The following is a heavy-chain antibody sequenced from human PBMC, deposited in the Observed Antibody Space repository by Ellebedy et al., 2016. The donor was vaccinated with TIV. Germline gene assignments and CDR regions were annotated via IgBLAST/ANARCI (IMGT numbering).Heavy chain of an antibody. CDR1: GGSISSSNW. CDR3: ARLIAAAGRSDDY. D-gene: IGHD6-13*01. Sequence: SETLSLTXAVSGGSISSSNWWSWVRQPPGKGLEWIGEIYHSGSTNYNPSLKSRVTISVDKSKNQFSLKLSSVTAADTAVYYCARLIAAAGRSDDYWGQGTLVTVSS. CDR2: IYHSGST. J-gene: IGHJ4*02. V-gene: IGHV4-4*02.